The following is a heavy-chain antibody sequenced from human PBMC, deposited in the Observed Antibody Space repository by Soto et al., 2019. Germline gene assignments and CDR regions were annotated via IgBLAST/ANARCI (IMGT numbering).Heavy chain of an antibody. CDR2: IYYTGST. CDR3: AREYSNSPEAFDY. J-gene: IGHJ4*02. CDR1: GRSMSGYY. Sequence: PSETLSLTCTVSGRSMSGYYWSWIRQPAGERLEWIGYIYYTGSTNYNPSLKSRVTISLDTSRNQFSLKLSSVTAADTAVFYCAREYSNSPEAFDYWGQGALVTVSS. D-gene: IGHD6-6*01. V-gene: IGHV4-59*01.